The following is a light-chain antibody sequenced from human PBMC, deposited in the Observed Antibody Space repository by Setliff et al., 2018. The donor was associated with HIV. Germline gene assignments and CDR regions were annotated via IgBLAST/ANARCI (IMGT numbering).Light chain of an antibody. V-gene: IGLV6-57*01. J-gene: IGLJ2*01. CDR2: EDD. Sequence: NFMLTQPHSVSESPGKTVIISCTRSSGNIASNYVQWYQQRPGSSPTTVIYEDDKRPSGVLDRFSGSIDSSSNSASLTISGLKTEDEADYYCQSYNSDIVIFGGGTKVTVL. CDR1: SGNIASNY. CDR3: QSYNSDIVI.